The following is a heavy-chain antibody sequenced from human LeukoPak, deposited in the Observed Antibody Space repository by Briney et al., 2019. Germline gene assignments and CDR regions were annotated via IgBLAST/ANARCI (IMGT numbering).Heavy chain of an antibody. Sequence: VASVKVSCKASGYTFIDYYMHSVRQAPAQGLEWMGWISPNSVEKVYVQKFQGRVTISRDTSISTPYMELSRLRSDDTAVYYCARKRGVGVDRNAFDIWGQGTMVTVSS. CDR3: ARKRGVGVDRNAFDI. J-gene: IGHJ3*02. CDR1: GYTFIDYY. CDR2: ISPNSVEK. D-gene: IGHD3-3*01. V-gene: IGHV1-2*02.